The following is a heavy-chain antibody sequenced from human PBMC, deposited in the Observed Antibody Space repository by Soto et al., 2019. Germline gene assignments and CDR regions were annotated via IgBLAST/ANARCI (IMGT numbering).Heavy chain of an antibody. CDR2: ISDTGGRI. V-gene: IGHV3-23*01. J-gene: IGHJ5*02. Sequence: HPGGSLRLSCAASGFTFSSNAMNWVRQAPGKGLEWVSVISDTGGRIYYADSVKGRFTISRDNSKNTLYLEMNSLRVEDTSVYYCAKSLNINWKNWFDPWGQGTLVTVSS. CDR3: AKSLNINWKNWFDP. CDR1: GFTFSSNA. D-gene: IGHD1-1*01.